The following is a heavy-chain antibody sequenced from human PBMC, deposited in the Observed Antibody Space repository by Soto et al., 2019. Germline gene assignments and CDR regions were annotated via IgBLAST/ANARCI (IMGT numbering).Heavy chain of an antibody. CDR3: AREGDASGWFAY. J-gene: IGHJ4*02. V-gene: IGHV1-2*02. CDR2: INPNSGAT. Sequence: QVQLVQSGAEVKKPGASVKVSCKASGFSLTDYYLHWVRLAPGQGPEWMGWINPNSGATKFGANFQGRITLTRDTSISTAYMELSGLSSDDTAIYYCAREGDASGWFAYWGQGTQVTVSP. D-gene: IGHD6-25*01. CDR1: GFSLTDYY.